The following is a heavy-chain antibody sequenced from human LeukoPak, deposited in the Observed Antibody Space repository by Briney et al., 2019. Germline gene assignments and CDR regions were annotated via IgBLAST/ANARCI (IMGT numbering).Heavy chain of an antibody. D-gene: IGHD6-13*01. Sequence: SETLSLTCTVSGGSISSGGYYWSWIRQHPGKGLEWIGYIYYSGSTYYNPSLKSRVTISVDTSKNQFSLKLSSVTAADTAVYYCARAYSSPRFFYFDYWGQGTLVTVSS. CDR1: GGSISSGGYY. CDR3: ARAYSSPRFFYFDY. V-gene: IGHV4-31*03. CDR2: IYYSGST. J-gene: IGHJ4*02.